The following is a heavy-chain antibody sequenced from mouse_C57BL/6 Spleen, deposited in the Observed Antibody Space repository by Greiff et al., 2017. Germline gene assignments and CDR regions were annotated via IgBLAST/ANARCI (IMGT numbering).Heavy chain of an antibody. CDR3: GRYRDSSYRYFDY. CDR1: GFSFTDYY. J-gene: IGHJ2*01. Sequence: EVKVEESGGGLVQPWGSLSLSCAASGFSFTDYYMSWVRQPPGKALEWLGLIRNKANGYTTEYSASVQGRFTISRDNYKCILYLQMNALRAEDSATDNCGRYRDSSYRYFDYWGQGTTLTVSS. D-gene: IGHD1-1*01. CDR2: IRNKANGYTT. V-gene: IGHV7-3*01.